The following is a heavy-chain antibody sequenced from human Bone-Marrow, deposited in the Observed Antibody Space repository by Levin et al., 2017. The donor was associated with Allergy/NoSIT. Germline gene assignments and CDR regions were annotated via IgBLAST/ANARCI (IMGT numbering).Heavy chain of an antibody. CDR2: ISHDENFR. Sequence: SCAASGFTFSNYGMHWVRHTPVNGLEWVAVISHDENFRDFADSAKGRFTISRDNSKNTLSLHMNSLRAEDTAMYYCATDGNTYFDYWGQGTLVTVSS. CDR3: ATDGNTYFDY. CDR1: GFTFSNYG. J-gene: IGHJ4*02. V-gene: IGHV3-33*01.